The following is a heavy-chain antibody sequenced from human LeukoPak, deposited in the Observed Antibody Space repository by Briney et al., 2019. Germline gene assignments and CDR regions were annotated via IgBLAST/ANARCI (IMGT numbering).Heavy chain of an antibody. J-gene: IGHJ4*02. D-gene: IGHD3-22*01. CDR2: IYTGGNT. CDR3: ARGDDSGYYGYFDY. V-gene: IGHV3-53*01. CDR1: GFTFSSYA. Sequence: GGSLRLSCAASGFTFSSYAMHWVRQAPGKGLEWVSTIYTGGNTYYAASVKGRFTISRDFSKNTVFLHMNSLRAEDTAMYYCARGDDSGYYGYFDYWGQGALVTVSS.